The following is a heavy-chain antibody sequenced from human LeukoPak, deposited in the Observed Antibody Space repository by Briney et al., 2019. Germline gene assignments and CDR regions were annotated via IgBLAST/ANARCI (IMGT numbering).Heavy chain of an antibody. D-gene: IGHD2-2*01. J-gene: IGHJ6*02. CDR1: GFSFSNYG. Sequence: GGSLRLSCAASGFSFSNYGMHWVRQAPGKGLKWVAVITYDGLTKYYADSVKGRFTISRDSSENRLHLQMSSLRTEDTAVYYCAKDLGSFCRSTSCYVYGMDVWGQGTTVTVSS. CDR3: AKDLGSFCRSTSCYVYGMDV. CDR2: ITYDGLTK. V-gene: IGHV3-30*18.